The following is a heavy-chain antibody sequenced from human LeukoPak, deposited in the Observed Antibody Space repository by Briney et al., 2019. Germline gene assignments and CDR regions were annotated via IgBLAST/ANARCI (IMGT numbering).Heavy chain of an antibody. J-gene: IGHJ5*02. CDR3: ARGAGGYYYDSSGYYYAGNWFDP. CDR1: GGSLSSYY. D-gene: IGHD3-22*01. Sequence: SETLSLTCTVSGGSLSSYYWSWIRQPAGKGLEWIGRIYTSGSTNYNPSLKSRVTMSVDTSKNQFSLKLSSVTAADTAVYYCARGAGGYYYDSSGYYYAGNWFDPWGQGTLVTVSS. CDR2: IYTSGST. V-gene: IGHV4-4*07.